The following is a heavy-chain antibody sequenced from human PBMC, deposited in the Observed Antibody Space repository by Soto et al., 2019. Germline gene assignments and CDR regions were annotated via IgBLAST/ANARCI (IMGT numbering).Heavy chain of an antibody. J-gene: IGHJ6*02. D-gene: IGHD5-18*01. V-gene: IGHV1-58*02. CDR1: GFTFTSSA. CDR2: IVVGSGNT. CDR3: AAGFSYGFSSYYYGMDG. Sequence: SVKVSCKASGFTFTSSAMQWVRQARGQRLEWIGWIVVGSGNTNYAQKFQERVTITRDMSTSTAYMELSSLRSEDTAVYYCAAGFSYGFSSYYYGMDGRAQGTTVTGSS.